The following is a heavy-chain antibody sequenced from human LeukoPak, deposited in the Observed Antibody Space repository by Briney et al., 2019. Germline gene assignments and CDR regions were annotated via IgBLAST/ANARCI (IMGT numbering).Heavy chain of an antibody. D-gene: IGHD3-16*01. V-gene: IGHV3-23*01. J-gene: IGHJ4*02. CDR2: ISGSGDTT. Sequence: PGASLRLSCAGSGFTFGIFSKFAMSWVCQAPGKGLEWVCVISGSGDTTYYADSVRGRFTISRDNSKDTLYLQMNSLRAEDTAVYYCASVRITGWYYFDNWGQGTLVTVSS. CDR1: GFTFGIFSKFA. CDR3: ASVRITGWYYFDN.